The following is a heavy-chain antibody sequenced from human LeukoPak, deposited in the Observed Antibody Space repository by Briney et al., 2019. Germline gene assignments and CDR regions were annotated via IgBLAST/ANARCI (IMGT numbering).Heavy chain of an antibody. Sequence: PSETLSLTCTVSGGSISSYYWSWIRQLPGKGLEWIGYIYYSGSTNYNPSLKSRVTISVDTSKNQFSLKLSSVTAADTAVYYCARQDYYDSSGPYDPWGQGTLVTVSS. CDR3: ARQDYYDSSGPYDP. V-gene: IGHV4-59*01. J-gene: IGHJ5*02. CDR2: IYYSGST. D-gene: IGHD3-22*01. CDR1: GGSISSYY.